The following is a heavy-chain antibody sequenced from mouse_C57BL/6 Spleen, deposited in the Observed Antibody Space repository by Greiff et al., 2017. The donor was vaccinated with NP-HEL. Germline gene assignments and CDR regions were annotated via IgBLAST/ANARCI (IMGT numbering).Heavy chain of an antibody. J-gene: IGHJ3*01. CDR1: GFNIKDDY. Sequence: VQLKESGAELVRPGASVKLSCTASGFNIKDDYMHWVKQRPEQGLEWIGRIDPENGDTEYASKFQGKATITADTSSNTAYLQLSSLTSEDAAVYCCKGLGNGFHGGQGTLVTVSA. CDR2: IDPENGDT. CDR3: KGLGNGFH. D-gene: IGHD2-2*01. V-gene: IGHV14-4*01.